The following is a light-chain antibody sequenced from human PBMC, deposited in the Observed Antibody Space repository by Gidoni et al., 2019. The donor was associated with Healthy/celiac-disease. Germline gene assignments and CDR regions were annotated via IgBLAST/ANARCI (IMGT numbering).Light chain of an antibody. CDR2: AAS. CDR3: QQSYSTLWT. Sequence: DIQMTQSPSYLSASVGDRVTITCRARQSISSYLNWYQQKPGKATKLLIYAASSLQSWVPSRFSGSGSGTDFTLTISILQPEDFATYYCQQSYSTLWTFGQGTKVEIK. CDR1: QSISSY. V-gene: IGKV1-39*01. J-gene: IGKJ1*01.